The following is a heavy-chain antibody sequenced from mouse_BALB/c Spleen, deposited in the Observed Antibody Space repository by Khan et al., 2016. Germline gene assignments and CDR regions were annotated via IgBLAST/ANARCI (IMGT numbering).Heavy chain of an antibody. Sequence: QIQLVQSGPELKKPGETVKISCKASGYTFTNYGMNWVKQAPGKGLKWMGWINTYTGEPTYADDFKGRFAFSLETSASTVYLQINNLKNEDMATYFSARQYYSNHVMDYWGQGTSVTVSS. D-gene: IGHD2-5*01. CDR3: ARQYYSNHVMDY. CDR1: GYTFTNYG. CDR2: INTYTGEP. J-gene: IGHJ4*01. V-gene: IGHV9-1*02.